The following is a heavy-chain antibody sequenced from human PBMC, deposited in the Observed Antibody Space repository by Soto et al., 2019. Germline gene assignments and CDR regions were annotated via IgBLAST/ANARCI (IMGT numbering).Heavy chain of an antibody. V-gene: IGHV1-8*03. D-gene: IGHD3-22*01. CDR2: MNPNSGNT. J-gene: IGHJ4*02. Sequence: ASVKVSCKASGYTFTSYDINWVRQATGQGLEWVGWMNPNSGNTGYAQRFQGRVTITADESTNTGYMELRSLISEDTAVYYCARDGTLYDSSGYYYLYWGQGTLVTVSS. CDR3: ARDGTLYDSSGYYYLY. CDR1: GYTFTSYD.